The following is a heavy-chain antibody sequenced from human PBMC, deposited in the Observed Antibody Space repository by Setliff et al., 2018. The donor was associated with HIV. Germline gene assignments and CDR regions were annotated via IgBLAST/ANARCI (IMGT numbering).Heavy chain of an antibody. Sequence: ASVKVSCKVSGYTLTELSMHRVRQAPGKGLEWMGGFDPEDGETIYAQKFQGRVTMTEDTSTDTAYMELSSLRSEDTAVYYCATDRILGYCSSTSCSNAFDIWGQGTMVTVSS. CDR1: GYTLTELS. CDR2: FDPEDGET. D-gene: IGHD2-2*01. CDR3: ATDRILGYCSSTSCSNAFDI. J-gene: IGHJ3*02. V-gene: IGHV1-24*01.